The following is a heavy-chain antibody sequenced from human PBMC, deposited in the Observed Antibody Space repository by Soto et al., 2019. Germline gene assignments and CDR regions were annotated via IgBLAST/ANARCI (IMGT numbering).Heavy chain of an antibody. D-gene: IGHD3-22*01. CDR2: IYYSGST. Sequence: PTGKGLGWIGSIYYSGSTYYNPSLKSRVTISVDTSKNQFSLKLSSVTAADTAVYYCARGSDYYNSSGYEHSSGQRTLVSDSS. V-gene: IGHV4-30-4*01. CDR3: ARGSDYYNSSGYEHS. J-gene: IGHJ4*02.